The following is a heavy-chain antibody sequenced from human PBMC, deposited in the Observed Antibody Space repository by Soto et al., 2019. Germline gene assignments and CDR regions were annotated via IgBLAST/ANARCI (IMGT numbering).Heavy chain of an antibody. D-gene: IGHD6-13*01. CDR1: GFTFSSYG. V-gene: IGHV3-33*01. CDR2: IWYDGSNK. Sequence: QVQLVESGGGVVQPGRSLRLSCAASGFTFSSYGMHWVRQAPGKGLEWVAVIWYDGSNKYYADSVKGRFTISRANSKNTLYLQMNSLRAEDTAVYYCARDFVSWNYYYYDGMDVWGQGTTVTVSS. J-gene: IGHJ6*02. CDR3: ARDFVSWNYYYYDGMDV.